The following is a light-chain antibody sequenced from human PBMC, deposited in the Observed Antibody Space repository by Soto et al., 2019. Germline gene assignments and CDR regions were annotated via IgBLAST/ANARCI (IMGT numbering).Light chain of an antibody. CDR1: QSVSSSY. V-gene: IGKV3-20*01. CDR3: QQYGTSTWT. CDR2: GTS. Sequence: EIVMTQSPAPLSVSPGERPTLSGRDSQSVSSSYLAWYQPKAGQAPRLXIYGTSSRETGTPDRFSGSGSGTDFTLTISRPEPEDFEVDYCQQYGTSTWTFGQGTKVDIK. J-gene: IGKJ1*01.